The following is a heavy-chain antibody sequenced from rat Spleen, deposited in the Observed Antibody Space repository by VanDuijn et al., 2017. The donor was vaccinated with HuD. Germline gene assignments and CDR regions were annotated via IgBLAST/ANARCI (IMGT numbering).Heavy chain of an antibody. Sequence: EVQLVESGGGLVQPGRSLKLSCAASGFTFSDYYMAWVRQAPKKGLEWVASISYDGTITSYRDSVRGRFTVSRDNAKSTLYLLMDSLRSEDTATYYCARGGGAFDYWGQGVMVTVSS. CDR2: ISYDGTIT. J-gene: IGHJ2*01. CDR1: GFTFSDYY. D-gene: IGHD1-1*01. V-gene: IGHV5-7*01. CDR3: ARGGGAFDY.